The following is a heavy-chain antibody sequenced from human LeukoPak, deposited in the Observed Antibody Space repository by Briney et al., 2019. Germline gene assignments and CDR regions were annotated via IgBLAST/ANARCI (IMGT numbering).Heavy chain of an antibody. D-gene: IGHD3-22*01. J-gene: IGHJ3*02. CDR3: ARAANYYDSSGYYRTRPSDAFDI. CDR2: IYYSGST. V-gene: IGHV4-39*07. CDR1: GGSISSSSYY. Sequence: SETLSLTCTVSGGSISSSSYYWGWIRQPPGKGLEWIGSIYYSGSTYYNPSLKSRVTISVDTSKNQFSLKLSSVTAVDTAVYYCARAANYYDSSGYYRTRPSDAFDIWGQGTMVTVSS.